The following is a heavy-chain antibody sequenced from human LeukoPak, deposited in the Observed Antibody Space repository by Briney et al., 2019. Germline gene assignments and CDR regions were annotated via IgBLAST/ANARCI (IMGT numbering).Heavy chain of an antibody. D-gene: IGHD3-22*01. CDR1: GYTFTGYY. Sequence: ASVKVSXKASGYTFTGYYMHWVRQAPGQGLEWMGWINPNSGGTNYAQKFQGRVTMTRDTSISTAYMELSRLRSDDTAVYYCARDPYYYDSSGYYYEDYWGQGTLVTVSS. CDR2: INPNSGGT. CDR3: ARDPYYYDSSGYYYEDY. V-gene: IGHV1-2*02. J-gene: IGHJ4*02.